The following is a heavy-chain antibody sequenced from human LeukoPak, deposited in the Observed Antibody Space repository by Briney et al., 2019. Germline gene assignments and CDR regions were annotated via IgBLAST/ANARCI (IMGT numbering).Heavy chain of an antibody. CDR2: INPNSGGT. Sequence: ASVKVSCKASGYTFTGYCMHWVRQAPGQGLEWMGWINPNSGGTNYAQNFQDRVTMTRDTSISTAYMELSRLRSDDTAVYYCARGNDFSNSGPLLDYWGQGTLVTVSS. J-gene: IGHJ4*02. CDR1: GYTFTGYC. V-gene: IGHV1-2*02. D-gene: IGHD4-11*01. CDR3: ARGNDFSNSGPLLDY.